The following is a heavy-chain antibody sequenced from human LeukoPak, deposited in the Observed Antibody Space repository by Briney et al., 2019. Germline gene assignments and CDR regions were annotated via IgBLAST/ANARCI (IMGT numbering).Heavy chain of an antibody. CDR1: GFSFSDYY. Sequence: PGGSLRLSCAASGFSFSDYYMSWIPQPPGKGLEWLGILYYSGSTHYNHSLKSRVNITVDTSKNQFSLNLSSVTAADTAVYYCARLDHLYYNYHGFDVWGQGTTVTVSS. CDR3: ARLDHLYYNYHGFDV. CDR2: LYYSGST. J-gene: IGHJ6*02. V-gene: IGHV4-59*08. D-gene: IGHD1-14*01.